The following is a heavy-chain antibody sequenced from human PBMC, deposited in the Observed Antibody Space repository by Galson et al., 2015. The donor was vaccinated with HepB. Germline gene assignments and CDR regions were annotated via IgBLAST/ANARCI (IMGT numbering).Heavy chain of an antibody. Sequence: PALVKPTETFTLICTFSGFSLSGGCWIRQPPGRALEWLGLNYRVGGKCFRPALMSKRHISKDPVNNQVVLTMTNMDPVDPATYYCAFSPSVSGRYAFLYWGQGILVTVSS. CDR2: NYRVGGK. CDR3: AFSPSVSGRYAFLY. CDR1: GFSLSG. V-gene: IGHV2-5*02. J-gene: IGHJ4*02. D-gene: IGHD3-10*01.